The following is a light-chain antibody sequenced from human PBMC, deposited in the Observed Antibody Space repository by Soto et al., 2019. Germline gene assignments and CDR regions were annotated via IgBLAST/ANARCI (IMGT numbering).Light chain of an antibody. J-gene: IGKJ5*01. Sequence: EIVMTQSPATLSVSPGERATLSCRASQSVSSSLAWYQQKPGQAPRLLISGASTRATGIPARFRGSGSGTDFTITIDGLEPEDFVVYYCQQYGYSPITFGQGTRLEIK. CDR1: QSVSSS. V-gene: IGKV3-15*01. CDR3: QQYGYSPIT. CDR2: GAS.